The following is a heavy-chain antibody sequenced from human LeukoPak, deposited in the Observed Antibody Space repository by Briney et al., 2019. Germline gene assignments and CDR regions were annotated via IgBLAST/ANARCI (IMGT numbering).Heavy chain of an antibody. CDR2: ISYDGSNK. Sequence: GGSLRLSCAASGFTFSSYAMHWVRQAPGKGLEWVAAISYDGSNKYYADSVKGRFTISRDNSKNTLYLQMNSLRAEDTAVYYCARGGAYYGFWSGYYNPDYWGQGTLVTVSS. V-gene: IGHV3-30-3*01. CDR3: ARGGAYYGFWSGYYNPDY. J-gene: IGHJ4*02. D-gene: IGHD3-3*01. CDR1: GFTFSSYA.